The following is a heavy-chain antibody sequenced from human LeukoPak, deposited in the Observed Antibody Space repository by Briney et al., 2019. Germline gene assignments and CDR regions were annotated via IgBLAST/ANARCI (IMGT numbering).Heavy chain of an antibody. V-gene: IGHV3-48*04. CDR1: GFTFSSYW. CDR3: ARVKGSYSADY. D-gene: IGHD1-26*01. J-gene: IGHJ4*02. CDR2: ISSSSTTI. Sequence: GGSLRLSCAVSGFTFSSYWMSWVRQAPGKGLEWVSYISSSSTTIYYADSVKGRFTISRDNAKNSLYLQMNSLRAEDTAVYYCARVKGSYSADYWGQGTLVTVSS.